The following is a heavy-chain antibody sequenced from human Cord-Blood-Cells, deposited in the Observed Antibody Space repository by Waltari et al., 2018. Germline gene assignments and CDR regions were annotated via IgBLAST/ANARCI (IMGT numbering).Heavy chain of an antibody. CDR1: GYTSTGYY. V-gene: IGHV1-2*02. CDR2: INPNRGGT. Sequence: QVQLVQSGAEVKKPGASVKVSCKASGYTSTGYYMHWVRQAPGQGLEWMGWINPNRGGTKYAQKFQGRVTMTRDTSISTAYMELSRLRSDDTSVYYCARLQGDYFDYWGQGTLVTVSS. CDR3: ARLQGDYFDY. J-gene: IGHJ4*02.